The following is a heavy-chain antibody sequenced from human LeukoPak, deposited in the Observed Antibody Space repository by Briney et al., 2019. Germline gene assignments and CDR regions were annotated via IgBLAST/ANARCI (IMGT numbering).Heavy chain of an antibody. J-gene: IGHJ6*02. Sequence: GGSLRLSCAASGFTFSSYAMSWVRQAPGKGLEWVSVIYSGGSTYYADSVKGRFTISRDNSKNTLYLQMNSLRAEDTAVYYCARDGAYYYGMDVWGQGTTVTVSS. V-gene: IGHV3-66*01. CDR1: GFTFSSYA. D-gene: IGHD3-16*01. CDR3: ARDGAYYYGMDV. CDR2: IYSGGST.